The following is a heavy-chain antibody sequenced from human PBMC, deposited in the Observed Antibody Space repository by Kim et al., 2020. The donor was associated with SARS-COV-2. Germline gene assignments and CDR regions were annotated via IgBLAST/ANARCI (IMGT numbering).Heavy chain of an antibody. CDR3: AKDVEQQLGYNWFDP. CDR1: GFTFSSYG. CDR2: ISYDGSNK. J-gene: IGHJ5*02. Sequence: GGSLRLSCAASGFTFSSYGMHWVRQAPGKGLEWVAVISYDGSNKYYADSVKGRFTISRDNSKNTLYLQMNSLRAEDTAVYYCAKDVEQQLGYNWFDPWG. D-gene: IGHD6-13*01. V-gene: IGHV3-30*18.